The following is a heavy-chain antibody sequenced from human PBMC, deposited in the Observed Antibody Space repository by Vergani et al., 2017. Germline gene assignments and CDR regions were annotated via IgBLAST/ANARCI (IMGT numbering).Heavy chain of an antibody. V-gene: IGHV3-11*01. CDR2: ISSRGSSI. D-gene: IGHD6-13*01. CDR1: GFTFSDYY. CDR3: ARIPGIAAAGSFYWFDP. Sequence: VQLVESGGGLVKPGGSLRLSCAASGFTFSDYYMSWIRQAPGKGLEWVSYISSRGSSIYYADSVKGRFTMSRDNAKNSLYLQMNSLRVEDTAVYYCARIPGIAAAGSFYWFDPWGQGTLVTVSS. J-gene: IGHJ5*02.